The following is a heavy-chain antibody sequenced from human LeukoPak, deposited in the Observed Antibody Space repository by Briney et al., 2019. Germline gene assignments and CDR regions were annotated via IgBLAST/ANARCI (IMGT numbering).Heavy chain of an antibody. CDR1: GFTFSSYS. Sequence: GGSLRLSCAASGFTFSSYSMNWVRQAPGKGLEWVSYISSSSSTIYYADSVEGRFTISRDNAKNSLYLQMNSLRDEDTAVYYCARCNSGYYVDDAFDIWGQGTMVTVSS. CDR2: ISSSSSTI. J-gene: IGHJ3*02. V-gene: IGHV3-48*02. D-gene: IGHD3-22*01. CDR3: ARCNSGYYVDDAFDI.